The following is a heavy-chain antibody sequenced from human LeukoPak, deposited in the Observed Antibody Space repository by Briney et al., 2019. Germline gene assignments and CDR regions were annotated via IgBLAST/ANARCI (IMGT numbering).Heavy chain of an antibody. CDR2: DSPYNGDP. V-gene: IGHV1-18*01. CDR3: ASYHGSGDYWYPPIDP. D-gene: IGHD3-10*01. J-gene: IGHJ5*02. Sequence: ASVKISCKASGYTFATYAISWVRQAPGQGLEWMGCDSPYNGDPDYAQKFQGRVTMATDTSTSTAYMELRNLRSDDTAVYYCASYHGSGDYWYPPIDPWGQGTLVTVSS. CDR1: GYTFATYA.